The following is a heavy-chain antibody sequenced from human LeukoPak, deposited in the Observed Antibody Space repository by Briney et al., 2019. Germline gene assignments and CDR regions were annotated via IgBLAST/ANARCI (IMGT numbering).Heavy chain of an antibody. CDR1: GGSFSGYY. Sequence: ETLSLTCAVYGGSFSGYYWSWIRQPPGKGLEWVSAISGTAENTYYADSVKGRFSISRDNSRNTVHLQMNSLRPEDTAVYYCANQRGGFWGQGTLVTVSS. V-gene: IGHV3-23*01. D-gene: IGHD3-10*01. CDR3: ANQRGGF. CDR2: ISGTAENT. J-gene: IGHJ4*02.